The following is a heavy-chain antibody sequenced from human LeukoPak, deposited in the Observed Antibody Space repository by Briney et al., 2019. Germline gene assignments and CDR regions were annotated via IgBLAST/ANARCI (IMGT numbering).Heavy chain of an antibody. CDR1: GFTFSSYA. CDR3: TTDLPDSSGYLHYYYYMDV. Sequence: PGGSLRLSCAASGFTFSSYAMNWVRQPPGRGLEWVGRFKRQTDGGTTDYAAPVKGRFTISRDDSKDTLYLQMNSLKTEDTAVYYCTTDLPDSSGYLHYYYYMDVWGKGTTVTISS. CDR2: FKRQTDGGTT. J-gene: IGHJ6*03. V-gene: IGHV3-15*01. D-gene: IGHD3-22*01.